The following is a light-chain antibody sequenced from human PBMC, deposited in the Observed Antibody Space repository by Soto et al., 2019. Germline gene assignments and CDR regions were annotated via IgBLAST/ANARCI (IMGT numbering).Light chain of an antibody. Sequence: IQMTQSPSCLSASVGDIVTITCRASQTISSPLSWYQQKPGKVPELLIYATSRLQSGVPSRFSGSRSGTDFTLTISSLQPEDFATYYCQHSYGTPAFGQGTRLEIK. CDR3: QHSYGTPA. V-gene: IGKV1-39*01. CDR2: ATS. J-gene: IGKJ5*01. CDR1: QTISSP.